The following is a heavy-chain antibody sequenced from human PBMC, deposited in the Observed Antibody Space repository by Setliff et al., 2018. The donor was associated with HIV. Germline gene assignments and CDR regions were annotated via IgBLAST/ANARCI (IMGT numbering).Heavy chain of an antibody. Sequence: SCAASGFTFSNYNMNWVRQAPGKGLEWVSSISYDSRFIYHADSMKGRFTIPRDNAKKLVYLQMNSLRAEDTAIYYCARDRASSGYYARFDHWGQGTLVTVSS. J-gene: IGHJ4*02. D-gene: IGHD3-22*01. CDR2: ISYDSRFI. CDR1: GFTFSNYN. CDR3: ARDRASSGYYARFDH. V-gene: IGHV3-21*01.